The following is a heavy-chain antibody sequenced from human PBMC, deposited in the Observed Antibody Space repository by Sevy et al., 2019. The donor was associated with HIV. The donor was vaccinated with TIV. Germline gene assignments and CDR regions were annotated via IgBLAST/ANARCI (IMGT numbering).Heavy chain of an antibody. D-gene: IGHD6-6*01. CDR3: ATDLFSSSSADVFDI. V-gene: IGHV3-7*01. CDR1: GFTFSTYW. CDR2: IKQDGSGK. Sequence: GGCLRLSCAASGFTFSTYWMNWVRQAPGKGLEWVANIKQDGSGKKYVDSVKGRFTISRDNARNSLFLELNSLKVEDTAVYYCATDLFSSSSADVFDIWGQGTMVTVSS. J-gene: IGHJ3*02.